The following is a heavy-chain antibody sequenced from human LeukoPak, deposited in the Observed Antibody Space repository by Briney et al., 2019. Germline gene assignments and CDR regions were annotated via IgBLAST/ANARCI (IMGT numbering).Heavy chain of an antibody. CDR1: GFTFSSYA. J-gene: IGHJ4*02. CDR3: AKDGGSGYYYDY. CDR2: ISYDGSNK. D-gene: IGHD3-22*01. Sequence: PGGSLRLSCAASGFTFSSYAMHWVRQAPGKGLEWVAVISYDGSNKYYADSVKGRFTISRDNSKNTLYLQMNSLRAEDTAVYYCAKDGGSGYYYDYWGQGTLVTVSS. V-gene: IGHV3-30-3*01.